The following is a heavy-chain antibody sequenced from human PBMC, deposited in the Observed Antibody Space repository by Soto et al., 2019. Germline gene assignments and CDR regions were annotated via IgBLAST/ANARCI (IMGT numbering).Heavy chain of an antibody. Sequence: PETLSLTCTVSGGSVSSYYWSWIRQPPGKGLEWIGYISYSGSTNYNPSLKSRVTISVDTSKNQFALKLSSVTAADTAVYYCARELLIVAMIRIASYGMYVWGQGTRVSVSS. CDR1: GGSVSSYY. CDR2: ISYSGST. J-gene: IGHJ6*02. V-gene: IGHV4-59*02. CDR3: ARELLIVAMIRIASYGMYV. D-gene: IGHD5-12*01.